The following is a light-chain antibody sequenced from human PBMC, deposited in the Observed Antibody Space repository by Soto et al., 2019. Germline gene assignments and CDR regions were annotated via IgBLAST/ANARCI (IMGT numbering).Light chain of an antibody. V-gene: IGLV1-40*01. J-gene: IGLJ1*01. Sequence: QSVLTQPPSVSGAPGQRVTIPCTGSSSNIGAGYDVHWYQQHPGKAPKLMIYDVNKRPSGVPDRFSGSKSDNTASLTVSGLQAEDEADYYCVSYAGATYVLGTGTKVTV. CDR2: DVN. CDR3: VSYAGATYV. CDR1: SSNIGAGYD.